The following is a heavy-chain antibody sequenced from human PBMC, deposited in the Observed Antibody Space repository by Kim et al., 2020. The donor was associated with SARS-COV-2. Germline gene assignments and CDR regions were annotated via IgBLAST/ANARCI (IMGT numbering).Heavy chain of an antibody. J-gene: IGHJ5*01. CDR3: GGVVVLWVGELLDWFD. CDR1: GGSISSSNW. D-gene: IGHD3-10*01. V-gene: IGHV4-4*02. CDR2: IYHSGST. Sequence: SETLSLTCAVSGGSISSSNWWSWVRQPPGEGLEWVGDIYHSGSTNYHPSLNSRITILVTKYKHQSFLKRSAMTAAAAAVYYGGGVVVLWVGELLDWFD.